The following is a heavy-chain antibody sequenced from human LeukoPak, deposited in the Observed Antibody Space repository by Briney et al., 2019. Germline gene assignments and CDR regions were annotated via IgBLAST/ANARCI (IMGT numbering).Heavy chain of an antibody. CDR2: IYYSGST. J-gene: IGHJ4*02. D-gene: IGHD6-19*01. Sequence: SETLSLTCTVSGGSISNYYWSWIGQPPGKGLEWIGYIYYSGSTNYNPSLKSRVTISVDTSKNQFSLRLISVTAADTAVYYCARVLRYSSAFYFDYWGQGTLVTVSS. V-gene: IGHV4-59*01. CDR1: GGSISNYY. CDR3: ARVLRYSSAFYFDY.